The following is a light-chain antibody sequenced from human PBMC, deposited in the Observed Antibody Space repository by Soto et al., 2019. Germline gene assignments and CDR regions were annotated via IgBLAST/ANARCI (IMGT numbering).Light chain of an antibody. CDR1: QSVRRY. J-gene: IGKJ4*01. CDR2: DAS. V-gene: IGKV3-11*01. CDR3: QQRSDWPRPT. Sequence: EIALTQSPATLSLSPGERATLSCRASQSVRRYLAWYQQKPGQAPRLLIYDASNRATGIPGWFSGSGSGTDFTLTISSLEPEDFAVYYCQQRSDWPRPTFGGGTKVDIK.